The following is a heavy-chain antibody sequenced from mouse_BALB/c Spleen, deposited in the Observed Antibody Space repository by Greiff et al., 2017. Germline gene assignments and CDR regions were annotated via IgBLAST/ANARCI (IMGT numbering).Heavy chain of an antibody. CDR3: ARYGGSSQYYFDY. CDR2: ISYSGST. Sequence: DVQLQESGPSLVKPSQTLSLTCSVTGDSITSGYWNWIRKFPGNKLEYMGYISYSGSTYYNPSLKSRISITRDTSKNQYYLQLNSVTTEDTATYYCARYGGSSQYYFDYWGQGTTLTVSS. D-gene: IGHD1-1*01. V-gene: IGHV3-8*02. CDR1: GDSITSGY. J-gene: IGHJ2*01.